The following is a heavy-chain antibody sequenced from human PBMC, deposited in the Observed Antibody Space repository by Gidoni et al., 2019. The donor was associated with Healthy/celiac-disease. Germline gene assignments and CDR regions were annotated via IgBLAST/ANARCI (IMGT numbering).Heavy chain of an antibody. CDR2: INHSGST. V-gene: IGHV4-34*01. CDR1: GGSFSGYY. Sequence: QVQLQQWGAGLLKPSETLSLTCAVYGGSFSGYYWSWSRQPPGKGLEWIGEINHSGSTNYNPSLKSRVTISVDTSKNQFSLKLSSVTAADTAVYHCARDWVAVAGTGGWFDPWGQGTLVTVSS. D-gene: IGHD6-19*01. CDR3: ARDWVAVAGTGGWFDP. J-gene: IGHJ5*02.